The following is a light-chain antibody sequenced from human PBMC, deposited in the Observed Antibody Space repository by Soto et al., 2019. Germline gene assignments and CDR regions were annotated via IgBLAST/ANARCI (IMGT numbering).Light chain of an antibody. J-gene: IGKJ1*01. CDR2: EAS. CDR1: QSLGSN. CDR3: QKYNQWPWT. V-gene: IGKV3-15*01. Sequence: VVMTQSPATLSVSPGERAVLSCRASQSLGSNLAWHHHKPGQAPRLLLYEASIRATAIPARFSGDGSGTEFTLTISSLQSEDFGIYYCQKYNQWPWTFGPGTKVDI.